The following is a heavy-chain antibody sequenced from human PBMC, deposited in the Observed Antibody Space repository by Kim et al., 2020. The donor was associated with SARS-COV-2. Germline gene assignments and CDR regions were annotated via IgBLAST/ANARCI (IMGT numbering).Heavy chain of an antibody. J-gene: IGHJ4*02. Sequence: GGSLRLSCAASGFTFDDYAMHWVRQAPGKGLEWVSGISWNSGSIGYADSVKGRFTISRDNAKNSLYLQMNSLRAEDTALYYCAKGQYDYPRYYFDYWGQGTLVTVSS. D-gene: IGHD4-17*01. CDR1: GFTFDDYA. CDR2: ISWNSGSI. V-gene: IGHV3-9*01. CDR3: AKGQYDYPRYYFDY.